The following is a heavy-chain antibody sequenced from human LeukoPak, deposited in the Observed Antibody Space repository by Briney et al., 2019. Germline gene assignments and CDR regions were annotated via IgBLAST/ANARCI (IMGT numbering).Heavy chain of an antibody. CDR3: ARGRYCSADICSAGDAFDI. V-gene: IGHV4-4*07. D-gene: IGHD2-15*01. CDR2: IYTRGST. J-gene: IGHJ3*02. Sequence: SETLSLTCTVSGGSINNYYWSWIRQPAGKGLEWIGRIYTRGSTNYNPPLKSRVTMSVDTSKNQFSLKLSSVTAADTAVYYCARGRYCSADICSAGDAFDIWGQGTMVSVSS. CDR1: GGSINNYY.